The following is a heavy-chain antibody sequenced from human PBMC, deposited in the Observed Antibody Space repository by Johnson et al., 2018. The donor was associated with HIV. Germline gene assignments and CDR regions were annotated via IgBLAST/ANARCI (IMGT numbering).Heavy chain of an antibody. CDR3: AKFRLAAAGVRDAFDI. CDR2: ISWNSGSI. D-gene: IGHD6-13*01. V-gene: IGHV3-9*01. CDR1: RFTFDDYA. J-gene: IGHJ3*02. Sequence: VQLVESGGVVVHPGGSLRLSCETSRFTFDDYAMHWVRQAPGKGLEWVSGISWNSGSIGYADSVKGRFTISRDNAKNSLYLQMNSLRAEDTALYYCAKFRLAAAGVRDAFDIWGQGTMVTVSS.